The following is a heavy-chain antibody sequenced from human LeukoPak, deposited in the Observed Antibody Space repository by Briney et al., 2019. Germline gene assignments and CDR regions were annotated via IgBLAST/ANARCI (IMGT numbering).Heavy chain of an antibody. J-gene: IGHJ4*02. CDR2: IYYSGST. D-gene: IGHD3-10*01. V-gene: IGHV4-59*12. CDR1: GGSISSYY. CDR3: ARGLHAMVRGVITN. Sequence: SETLSLTCTVSGGSISSYYWSWIRQPPGKGLEWIGYIYYSGSTNYKPSVKSRVTISVDTSKNQFSLKLSSVTAADTAVYYCARGLHAMVRGVITNWGQGTLVTVSS.